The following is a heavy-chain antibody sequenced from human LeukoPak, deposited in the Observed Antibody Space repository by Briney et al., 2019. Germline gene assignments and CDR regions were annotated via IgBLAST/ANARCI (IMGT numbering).Heavy chain of an antibody. CDR2: IYYSGST. CDR3: ARRVGSYRGAYYFDY. V-gene: IGHV4-31*03. Sequence: SETLSLTCTVSGDSISSGGYYWSWIRQHPGKGLEWIGYIYYSGSTYYNPSLKSRVTISVDTSKNQFSLKLSSVTAANTAVYYCARRVGSYRGAYYFDYWGQGTLVTVSS. CDR1: GDSISSGGYY. J-gene: IGHJ4*02. D-gene: IGHD1-26*01.